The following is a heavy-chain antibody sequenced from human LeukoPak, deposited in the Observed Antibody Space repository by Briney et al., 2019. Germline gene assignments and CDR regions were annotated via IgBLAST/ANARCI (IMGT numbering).Heavy chain of an antibody. CDR1: GGSISSGGYY. CDR3: ARGVVTAIVDYFDY. J-gene: IGHJ4*02. CDR2: IYYSGST. D-gene: IGHD2-21*02. V-gene: IGHV4-31*03. Sequence: RTSETLSLTCTVSGGSISSGGYYWSWIRQHPGKGLEWIGYIYYSGSTYYNPSLKSRVTISVDRSKNQFSLKLTSVTAADTAVYYCARGVVTAIVDYFDYWGQGTLVTVSS.